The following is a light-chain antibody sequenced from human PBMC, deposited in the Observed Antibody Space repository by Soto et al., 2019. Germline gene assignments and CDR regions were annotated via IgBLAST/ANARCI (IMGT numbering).Light chain of an antibody. CDR2: NVS. CDR1: SSDVGGYNY. V-gene: IGLV2-14*01. J-gene: IGLJ2*01. Sequence: QSALTQPASVSGSPGQSITISCTGTSSDVGGYNYVSWYQQNPGKAPKLMIYNVSNRPSGVSNRFSGSKSGNTASLTISGIQAEDDADYYCSSYTSSNTVLFGGGTKLTVL. CDR3: SSYTSSNTVL.